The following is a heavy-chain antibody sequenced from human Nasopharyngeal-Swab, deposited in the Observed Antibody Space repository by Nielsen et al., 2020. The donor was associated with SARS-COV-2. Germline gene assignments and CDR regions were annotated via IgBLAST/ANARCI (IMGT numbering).Heavy chain of an antibody. J-gene: IGHJ6*02. D-gene: IGHD3-3*01. CDR2: ISSSSSYI. CDR3: ARGPGAVRFLEWLPNYYYYGMDV. Sequence: GESLKISCAASGFTFSSYSMNWVRQAPGKGLEWVSSISSSSSYIYYADSVKGRFTISRDNAKNSLYLQMNSLRAEDTAVYYCARGPGAVRFLEWLPNYYYYGMDVWGQGTTVTVSS. V-gene: IGHV3-21*01. CDR1: GFTFSSYS.